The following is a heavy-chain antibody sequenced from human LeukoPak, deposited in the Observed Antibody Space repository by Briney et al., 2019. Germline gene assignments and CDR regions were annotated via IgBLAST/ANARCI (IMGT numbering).Heavy chain of an antibody. CDR2: ISGSGGST. Sequence: GGSLRLSCAASGFTFSSYAMSWVRQAPGKGLEWVPAISGSGGSTYYADSVKGRFTISRDNSRDTLYLQMNSLRAEDTAVYYCAKGYYDYVWGSYYFDYWGQGTLVTVSS. J-gene: IGHJ4*02. CDR3: AKGYYDYVWGSYYFDY. D-gene: IGHD3-16*01. V-gene: IGHV3-23*01. CDR1: GFTFSSYA.